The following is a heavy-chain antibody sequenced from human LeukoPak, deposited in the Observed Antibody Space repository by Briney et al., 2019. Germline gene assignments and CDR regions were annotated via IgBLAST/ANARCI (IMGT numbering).Heavy chain of an antibody. Sequence: GASVKVSCKASGYTFTGYYMHWVRQAPGQGLEWMGWINPNSGGTNYAQKFQGRVTMTRDTSISTAYMELSRLRSDDTAVYYCARDLYSGSQADYYYYYMDVWGKGTTVTVSS. CDR1: GYTFTGYY. CDR3: ARDLYSGSQADYYYYYMDV. D-gene: IGHD1-26*01. CDR2: INPNSGGT. J-gene: IGHJ6*03. V-gene: IGHV1-2*02.